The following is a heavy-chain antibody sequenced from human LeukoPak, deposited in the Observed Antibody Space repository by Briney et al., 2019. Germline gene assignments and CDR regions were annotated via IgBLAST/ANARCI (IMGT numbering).Heavy chain of an antibody. V-gene: IGHV4-59*12. D-gene: IGHD2-15*01. CDR1: GGSISNYY. Sequence: PSETLSLTCTASGGSISNYYWTWIRQPLGKGLEYIGYVYYSGSTYYNPSLKSRVTISVDTSKNQFSLKLSSVTAADTAVYYCARDSSWSYGYYFDYWGQGTLVTVSS. CDR2: VYYSGST. CDR3: ARDSSWSYGYYFDY. J-gene: IGHJ4*02.